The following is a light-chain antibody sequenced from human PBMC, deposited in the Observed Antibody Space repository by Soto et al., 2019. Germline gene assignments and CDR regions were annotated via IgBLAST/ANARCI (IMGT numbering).Light chain of an antibody. Sequence: EVVMTQSPATLSVSRGDTATLSCRASQSISSSLAWYQQKAGQAPRLLIYGSSTRATGVPARFSGSGSGTEFTLTISRLQSEDLAVYYCQQYYNWRPRFGQGTKV. V-gene: IGKV3-15*01. CDR1: QSISSS. CDR2: GSS. J-gene: IGKJ1*01. CDR3: QQYYNWRPR.